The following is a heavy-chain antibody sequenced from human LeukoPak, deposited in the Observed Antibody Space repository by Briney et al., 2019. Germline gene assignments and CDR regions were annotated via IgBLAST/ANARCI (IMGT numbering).Heavy chain of an antibody. V-gene: IGHV3-74*01. Sequence: GGSLRLSCAASGFTFSMSWIYWVRQAPGKGLVWVSRINPDGSSTRHADSVKGRFTISRDNAKNTLYLQMDRLRAEDTAVYYCARELGGDRDYWGQGTLVIVPS. CDR3: ARELGGDRDY. D-gene: IGHD2-21*02. CDR2: INPDGSST. CDR1: GFTFSMSW. J-gene: IGHJ4*02.